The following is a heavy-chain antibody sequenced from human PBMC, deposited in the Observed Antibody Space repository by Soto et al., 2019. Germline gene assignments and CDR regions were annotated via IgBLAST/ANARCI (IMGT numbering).Heavy chain of an antibody. CDR3: ARLRGSGAFDI. Sequence: QVQLQESGPGLVKPSETLSLTCTVSGGSISSYYWSWIRQPPGKGLEWIGYIYYSGSTNYNPSLKSRVTIAVDTPKNQFSLKLSSVTAADTAVYYCARLRGSGAFDIWGQGTMVTVSS. J-gene: IGHJ3*02. CDR1: GGSISSYY. CDR2: IYYSGST. V-gene: IGHV4-59*08. D-gene: IGHD3-10*01.